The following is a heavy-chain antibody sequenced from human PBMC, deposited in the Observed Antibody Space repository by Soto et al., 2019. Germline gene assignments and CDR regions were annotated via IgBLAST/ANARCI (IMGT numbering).Heavy chain of an antibody. J-gene: IGHJ6*02. CDR3: ARQLRGSYSSGWYPPPGMDV. Sequence: PGESLKISCKGSGYSFTSYWISWVRQMPGKGLEWMGRIDPSDSYTNYSPSFQGHVTISADKSISTAYLQWSSLKASDTAMYYCARQLRGSYSSGWYPPPGMDVCGQVTTVTVPS. V-gene: IGHV5-10-1*01. CDR2: IDPSDSYT. D-gene: IGHD6-19*01. CDR1: GYSFTSYW.